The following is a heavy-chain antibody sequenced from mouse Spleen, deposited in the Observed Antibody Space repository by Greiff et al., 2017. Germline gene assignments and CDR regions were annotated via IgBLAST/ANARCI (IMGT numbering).Heavy chain of an antibody. D-gene: IGHD1-1*01. CDR3: ARIPSITTVVATKDFDV. V-gene: IGHV2-2*01. Sequence: VKLVESGPGLVQPSQSLSITCTVSGFSLTSYGVHWVRQSPGKGLEWLGVIWSGGSTDYNAAFISRLSISKDNSKSQVFFKMNSLQADDTAIYYCARIPSITTVVATKDFDVWGTGTTVTVSS. CDR2: IWSGGST. J-gene: IGHJ1*03. CDR1: GFSLTSYG.